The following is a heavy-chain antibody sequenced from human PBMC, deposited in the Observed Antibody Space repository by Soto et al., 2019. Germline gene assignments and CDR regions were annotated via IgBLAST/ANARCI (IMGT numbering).Heavy chain of an antibody. V-gene: IGHV4-59*08. CDR2: IYYSGST. CDR1: GGSISSYY. CDR3: ARHLLLYYYDSSGYYLRDAFDI. D-gene: IGHD3-22*01. J-gene: IGHJ3*02. Sequence: PSETLSLTCTVSGGSISSYYWSWIRQPPGKGLEWIGYIYYSGSTNYNPSLKIRVTISVDTSKNQFSLKLSSVTAADTAVYYCARHLLLYYYDSSGYYLRDAFDIWGQGTMVTVSS.